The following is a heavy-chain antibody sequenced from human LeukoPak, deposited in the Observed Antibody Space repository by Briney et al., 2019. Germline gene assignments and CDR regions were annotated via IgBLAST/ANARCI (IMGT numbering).Heavy chain of an antibody. CDR3: ARYSSGWYYQH. J-gene: IGHJ1*01. Sequence: SQTLSLTCTVSGGSISSGDYYWSWIRPPPGKGLEWIGYIFYSGSTYYNPSLKSRVTISVDTSKNQFSLKLSSVTAADTAVYYCARYSSGWYYQHWGRAPWSPSPQ. CDR1: GGSISSGDYY. D-gene: IGHD6-19*01. V-gene: IGHV4-30-4*01. CDR2: IFYSGST.